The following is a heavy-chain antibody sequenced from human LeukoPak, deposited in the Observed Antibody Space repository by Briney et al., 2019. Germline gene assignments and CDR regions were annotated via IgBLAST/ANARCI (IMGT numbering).Heavy chain of an antibody. D-gene: IGHD3-22*01. CDR1: GFTFSTYG. Sequence: GGSLRLSCAASGFTFSTYGMNWVRQAPGKGLEWVSSISSSSSYIYYADSVKGRFTISRDNAKNSLYLQMNSLRAEDTALYYCARTTYYYGSGSPNYDSSGYYWYWGQGTLVTVSS. CDR3: ARTTYYYGSGSPNYDSSGYYWY. CDR2: ISSSSSYI. J-gene: IGHJ4*02. V-gene: IGHV3-21*04.